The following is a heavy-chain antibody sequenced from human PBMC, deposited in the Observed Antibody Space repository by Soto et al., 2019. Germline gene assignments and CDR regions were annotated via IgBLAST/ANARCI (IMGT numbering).Heavy chain of an antibody. CDR1: GDSVSGNSAA. Sequence: SQTLSLTCAISGDSVSGNSAAWNLIRQSPSRGLEWLGRTYYRPKWYNDYAVSVKSRITINPDTSKNQFSLQLNSVTPEDTAVYYCARGESISVAWFDYWGQGTLVTVSS. CDR3: ARGESISVAWFDY. D-gene: IGHD6-19*01. J-gene: IGHJ4*02. CDR2: TYYRPKWYN. V-gene: IGHV6-1*01.